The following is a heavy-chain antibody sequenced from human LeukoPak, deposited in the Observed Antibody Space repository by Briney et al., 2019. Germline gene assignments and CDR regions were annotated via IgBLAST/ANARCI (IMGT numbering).Heavy chain of an antibody. CDR1: GFTFSSYA. D-gene: IGHD3-16*02. J-gene: IGHJ4*02. CDR2: ISGSGGST. CDR3: ARLGDYVWGSYRYPLDY. Sequence: GGSLRLSCAASGFTFSSYAMSWVRQAPGKGLEWVSAISGSGGSTYYADPVKGRFTISRDNSKNTLYLQMNSLRAEDTAVYYCARLGDYVWGSYRYPLDYWGQGTLVTVSP. V-gene: IGHV3-23*01.